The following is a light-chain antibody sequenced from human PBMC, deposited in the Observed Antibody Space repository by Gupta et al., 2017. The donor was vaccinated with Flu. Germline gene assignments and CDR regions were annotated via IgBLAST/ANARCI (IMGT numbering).Light chain of an antibody. J-gene: IGKJ1*01. CDR1: QSVSSTF. V-gene: IGKV3-20*01. Sequence: EIVLTQSPGTLSLSPGERATLSCRASQSVSSTFLAWYQQKPGQAPSLLIYGASSRATGIPDRFSGSGSGTDFTRTISRLEPEDFAVYYCQQYGSASPWTFGQGTKVEIK. CDR2: GAS. CDR3: QQYGSASPWT.